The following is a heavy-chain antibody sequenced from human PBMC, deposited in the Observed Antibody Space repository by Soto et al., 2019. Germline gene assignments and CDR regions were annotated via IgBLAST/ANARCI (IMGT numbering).Heavy chain of an antibody. V-gene: IGHV4-59*01. CDR1: GGSISDYQ. CDR2: IYYSGRT. D-gene: IGHD3-16*01. Sequence: QVQLQESGPGLVKPSEILSLTCSISGGSISDYQWNWIRQPPGKGLEWIGYIYYSGRTNYNPSLKSRLTISLDTSTRQFSLRLRSVTAADTAVYYCARMRGLGEISPYLDYWGQGALVTVSS. J-gene: IGHJ4*02. CDR3: ARMRGLGEISPYLDY.